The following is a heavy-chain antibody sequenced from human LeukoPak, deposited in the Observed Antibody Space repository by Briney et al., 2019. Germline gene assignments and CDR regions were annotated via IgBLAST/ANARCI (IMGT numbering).Heavy chain of an antibody. V-gene: IGHV4-39*01. D-gene: IGHD5-18*01. CDR3: ARGGGLLPGGYSYADSYYFDY. Sequence: SETLSLTCTVSGGSISSSSYYWGWIRQPPGKGLEWIGSIYYSGSTYYNPSLKSRVTISVDTSKNQFSLKLSSVTAADTAVYYCARGGGLLPGGYSYADSYYFDYWGQGTLVTVSS. CDR1: GGSISSSSYY. CDR2: IYYSGST. J-gene: IGHJ4*02.